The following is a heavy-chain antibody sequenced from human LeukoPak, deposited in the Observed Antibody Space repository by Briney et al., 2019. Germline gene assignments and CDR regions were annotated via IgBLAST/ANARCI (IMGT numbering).Heavy chain of an antibody. D-gene: IGHD3-9*01. Sequence: SQTLSLTCTVSGGSISSGGYYWSWIRQHPGKGLEWIGYIYYSGSTYYNPSLKSRVTISVDTSKNQFSLKLSSVTAADTAVYYCARAHERYFVSGDWFDPWGQGTLVTVSS. CDR1: GGSISSGGYY. V-gene: IGHV4-31*03. CDR2: IYYSGST. CDR3: ARAHERYFVSGDWFDP. J-gene: IGHJ5*02.